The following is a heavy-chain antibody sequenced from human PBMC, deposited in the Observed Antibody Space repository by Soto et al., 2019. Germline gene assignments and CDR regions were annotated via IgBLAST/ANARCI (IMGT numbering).Heavy chain of an antibody. CDR1: GFTLSSYS. CDR2: ISGSGGTI. D-gene: IGHD6-19*01. Sequence: EVQLVESGGGMVQPGGSLRVSCEASGFTLSSYSMHWVRQAPGKGLEWVSYISGSGGTIYYADSVKGRFTISRDNAKNSLSVQMNRLRDEDTAVYFCAKETGLGSSGWSYYFDFWGQGTRVNVSS. V-gene: IGHV3-48*02. J-gene: IGHJ4*02. CDR3: AKETGLGSSGWSYYFDF.